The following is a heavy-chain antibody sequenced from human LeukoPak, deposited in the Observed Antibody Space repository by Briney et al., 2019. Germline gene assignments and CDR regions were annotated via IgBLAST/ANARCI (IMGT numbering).Heavy chain of an antibody. V-gene: IGHV3-74*01. CDR3: IRDFRSADL. J-gene: IGHJ5*02. Sequence: GGSLRLSCAASGFTFSSYAMHWVRQPPGKGLVWVSRIYVDGRTTNYADSVKGRFTISRDNAKNTVYLEMNSLSVEDTATYYCIRDFRSADLWGQGTLVTVTS. CDR2: IYVDGRTT. CDR1: GFTFSSYA.